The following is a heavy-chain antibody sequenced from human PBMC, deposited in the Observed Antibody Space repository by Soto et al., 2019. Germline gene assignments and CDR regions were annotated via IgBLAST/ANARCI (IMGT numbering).Heavy chain of an antibody. V-gene: IGHV4-39*01. CDR2: MFYSGNT. Sequence: SETLSLTCTVSGDSISSSTYYWGWIRQPPGKGLEWIGSMFYSGNTYYNPSLKSRVTMSVDTSKKQFFLKLSSVTAADTAECYCARHWGRRDSNDWFSLFDYWGQGILVTVST. D-gene: IGHD3-16*01. J-gene: IGHJ4*02. CDR3: ARHWGRRDSNDWFSLFDY. CDR1: GDSISSSTYY.